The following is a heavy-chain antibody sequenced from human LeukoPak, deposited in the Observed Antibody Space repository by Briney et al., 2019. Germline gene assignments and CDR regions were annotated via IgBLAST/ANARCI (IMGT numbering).Heavy chain of an antibody. Sequence: GGSLRLSCAASGFTFSNYWMSWVRQAPGKGLEWVATIKEDGSEKYYVDSVKGRFTISRDNARNSLYLQMNSLRAEDTAVYYCAGGRQLGYWGQGTLVTVSS. V-gene: IGHV3-7*01. J-gene: IGHJ4*02. D-gene: IGHD6-13*01. CDR2: IKEDGSEK. CDR3: AGGRQLGY. CDR1: GFTFSNYW.